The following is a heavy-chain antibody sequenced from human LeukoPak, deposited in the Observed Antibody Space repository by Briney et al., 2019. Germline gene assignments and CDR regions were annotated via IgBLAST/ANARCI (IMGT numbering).Heavy chain of an antibody. CDR3: ASLVVPAAIRRYGMDV. CDR2: ISAYNGNT. D-gene: IGHD2-2*02. CDR1: GYTFTSYG. V-gene: IGHV1-18*01. Sequence: ASVKVSCKASGYTFTSYGISWVRQAPGQGLEWMGWISAYNGNTNYAQKLQGRVTMTRNTSISTAYMELSSLRSEDTAVYYCASLVVPAAIRRYGMDVWGQGTTVTVSS. J-gene: IGHJ6*02.